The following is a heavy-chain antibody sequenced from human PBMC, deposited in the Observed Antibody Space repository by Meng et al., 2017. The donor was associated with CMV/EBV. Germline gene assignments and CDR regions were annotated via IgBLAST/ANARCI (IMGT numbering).Heavy chain of an antibody. CDR3: AKVSPLINSYYFDY. D-gene: IGHD4-23*01. V-gene: IGHV3-23*01. J-gene: IGHJ4*02. CDR2: ISGSGGST. Sequence: GGSLRLSCAASGFTFSNYAMSWVRQAPGKGLEWVSTISGSGGSTYYADSAKGRFTISRDISKNTLYLQMNSLRAEDTAVYYCAKVSPLINSYYFDYWGQGTLVTVSS. CDR1: GFTFSNYA.